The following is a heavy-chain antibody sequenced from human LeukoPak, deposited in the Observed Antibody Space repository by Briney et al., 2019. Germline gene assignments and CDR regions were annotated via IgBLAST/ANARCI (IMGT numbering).Heavy chain of an antibody. V-gene: IGHV3-30*18. CDR1: GFTFSNYG. D-gene: IGHD5-24*01. J-gene: IGHJ4*02. CDR2: ISYDGSKK. Sequence: GGSLRLSCAASGFTFSNYGMHWVRQAPGKGLAWVAVISYDGSKKYYGDSVQGRFVISRDNSGNTLYLQMNSLRDEDTAVYYCAKEFPQMTNFDYWGQGILVTVSS. CDR3: AKEFPQMTNFDY.